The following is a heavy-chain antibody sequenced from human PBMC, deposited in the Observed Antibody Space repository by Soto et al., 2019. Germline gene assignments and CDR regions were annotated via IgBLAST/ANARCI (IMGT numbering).Heavy chain of an antibody. D-gene: IGHD1-26*01. CDR2: ISHDGSYK. CDR3: AKGLLAMVGTTRPRDAFNI. CDR1: GFSFTTYV. J-gene: IGHJ3*02. Sequence: QLQLVESGGGVVQPGRSLSLSCAASGFSFTTYVMHWVRQAPGKELEWVAVISHDGSYKYYGDAVKGRFTISRDTSKNAVYLEMNSPRPEDTAVYYCAKGLLAMVGTTRPRDAFNIWGQGTMVTVSS. V-gene: IGHV3-30*18.